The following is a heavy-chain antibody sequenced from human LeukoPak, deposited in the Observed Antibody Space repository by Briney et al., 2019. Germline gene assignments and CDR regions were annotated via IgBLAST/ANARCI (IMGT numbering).Heavy chain of an antibody. D-gene: IGHD3-10*01. CDR2: INSDGSST. V-gene: IGHV3-74*01. CDR3: AKDPIGLELLWFGELFGYFDY. J-gene: IGHJ4*02. CDR1: GFTFSSYW. Sequence: GGSLRLSCAASGFTFSSYWMHWVRQAPGKGLVWVSRINSDGSSTSYADSVKGRFTISRDNAKNTLYLQMNSLRAEDTAVYYCAKDPIGLELLWFGELFGYFDYWGQGTLVTVSS.